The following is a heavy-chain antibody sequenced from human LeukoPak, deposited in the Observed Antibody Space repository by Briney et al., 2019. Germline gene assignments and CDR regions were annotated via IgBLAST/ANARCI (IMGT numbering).Heavy chain of an antibody. J-gene: IGHJ4*02. CDR2: INHSGST. CDR1: GGSFSGYY. D-gene: IGHD3-22*01. V-gene: IGHV4-34*01. CDR3: ASGYYYDSSGYDY. Sequence: SETLSLTXAVYGGSFSGYYWSWIRQPPGKGLEWIGEINHSGSTNYNPSLKSRVTISVDTSKNQFSLKLSSVTAADTAVYYCASGYYYDSSGYDYWGQGTLVTVSS.